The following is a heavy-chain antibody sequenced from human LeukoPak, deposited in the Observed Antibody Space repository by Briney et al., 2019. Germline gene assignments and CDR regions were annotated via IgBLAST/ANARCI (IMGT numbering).Heavy chain of an antibody. CDR2: ISYDGSNK. CDR1: GFTFSSYG. D-gene: IGHD5-24*01. J-gene: IGHJ4*02. Sequence: PGGSLRLSCAASGFTFSSYGVHWVRQAPGKGLEWVAVISYDGSNKYYADSVKGRFTISRDNSKNTLYLQMNSLRAEDTAVYYCAKPGYNSLGDYWGQGTLVTVSS. CDR3: AKPGYNSLGDY. V-gene: IGHV3-30*18.